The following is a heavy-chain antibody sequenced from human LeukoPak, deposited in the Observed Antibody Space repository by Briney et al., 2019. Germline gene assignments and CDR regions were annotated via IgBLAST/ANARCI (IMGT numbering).Heavy chain of an antibody. CDR1: GDSISSSTYY. CDR3: ASFDTMVRGVISWFDP. CDR2: IYYNGRT. J-gene: IGHJ5*02. Sequence: SETLSLTCTVSGDSISSSTYYWGWIRQPPGKGLEWIGSIYYNGRTYYSPSLKSRVTISVDTSKNQFSLKLSSVTAADTAVYYCASFDTMVRGVISWFDPWGQGTLVTVSS. V-gene: IGHV4-39*07. D-gene: IGHD3-10*01.